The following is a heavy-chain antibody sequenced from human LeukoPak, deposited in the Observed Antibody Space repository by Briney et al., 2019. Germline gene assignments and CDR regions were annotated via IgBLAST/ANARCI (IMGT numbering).Heavy chain of an antibody. CDR1: GFTFSSYW. Sequence: GGSLRLSCAASGFTFSSYWMSWVRQAPGKGLEWVANIKQDGSEKYYVDSMKGRFTISRDNAKNSLYLQMNSLRAEDTAVYYCARGGRYSGYEIFDYWGQGTLVTVSS. V-gene: IGHV3-7*01. D-gene: IGHD5-12*01. CDR2: IKQDGSEK. CDR3: ARGGRYSGYEIFDY. J-gene: IGHJ4*02.